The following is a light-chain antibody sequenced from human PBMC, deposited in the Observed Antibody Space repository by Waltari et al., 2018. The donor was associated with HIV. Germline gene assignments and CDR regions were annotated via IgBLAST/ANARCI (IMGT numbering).Light chain of an antibody. CDR1: RGIITA. V-gene: IGKV1D-13*01. J-gene: IGKJ4*02. CDR2: DDS. Sequence: ALLLTQSPSSLSAAVGDSVTITCRASRGIITALAWYQQTPGRPPKLVIYDDSTVESGFPSSCGGSGSGTDFSLTINSLQPEESASYYCQQFNDLPPLFGGGTKVEI. CDR3: QQFNDLPPL.